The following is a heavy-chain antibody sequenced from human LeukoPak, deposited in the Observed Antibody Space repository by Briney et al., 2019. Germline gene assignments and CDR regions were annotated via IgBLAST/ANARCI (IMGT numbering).Heavy chain of an antibody. CDR3: AKDFAGITMVRGVIREEDTFDI. CDR2: IGGSGGTI. Sequence: GGSLRLSCAASGFTFSDYYMSWIRQAPGKGLEWVSYIGGSGGTIYYTDSVKGRFSISRDNAKNSLYLQMNSLRAEDTAVYYCAKDFAGITMVRGVIREEDTFDIWGQGTMVTVSS. D-gene: IGHD3-10*01. V-gene: IGHV3-11*01. CDR1: GFTFSDYY. J-gene: IGHJ3*02.